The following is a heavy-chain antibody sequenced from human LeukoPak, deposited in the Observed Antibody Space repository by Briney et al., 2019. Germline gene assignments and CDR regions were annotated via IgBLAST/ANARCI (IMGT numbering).Heavy chain of an antibody. V-gene: IGHV3-30*02. Sequence: PGGSLRLSCAASGFAVSSNHVTWVRQAPGEGLEWMAFMRYDGSNKYYADSVKGRFTISRDNSKNTLYLQMNSLRAEDTAVYYCAKESTAYSSGWDPALDYWGQGTLVTVSS. J-gene: IGHJ4*02. D-gene: IGHD6-19*01. CDR3: AKESTAYSSGWDPALDY. CDR1: GFAVSSNH. CDR2: MRYDGSNK.